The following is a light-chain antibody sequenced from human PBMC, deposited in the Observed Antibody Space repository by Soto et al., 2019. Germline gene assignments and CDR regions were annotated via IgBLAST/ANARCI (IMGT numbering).Light chain of an antibody. V-gene: IGKV1-8*01. CDR1: QDIHNY. CDR3: QHYYNYPWT. CDR2: AAS. Sequence: AVLLTQSPSSFSASTGDRATITCRASQDIHNYLAWYQQVPGKAPKLLLYAASILQTGVPSRFSGSGSGQDFTLTIDGLQSEDFATYFCQHYYNYPWTFGQGTTVE. J-gene: IGKJ1*01.